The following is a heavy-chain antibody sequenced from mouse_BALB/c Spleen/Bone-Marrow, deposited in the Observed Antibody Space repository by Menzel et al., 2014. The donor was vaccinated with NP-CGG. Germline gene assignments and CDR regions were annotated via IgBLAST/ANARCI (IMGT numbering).Heavy chain of an antibody. J-gene: IGHJ1*01. D-gene: IGHD2-1*01. CDR3: ARPYGNWYFDV. CDR1: GFTFSSYG. Sequence: EVKLVESGGGLVQPGGSLKLSCAASGFTFSSYGMSWVRQTPDKRLELVATINSNGGSTYYPDSVKGRFTISRDNAKNTLYLQMSSPKSEDTAMYYCARPYGNWYFDVWGAGTTVTVSS. V-gene: IGHV5-6-3*01. CDR2: INSNGGST.